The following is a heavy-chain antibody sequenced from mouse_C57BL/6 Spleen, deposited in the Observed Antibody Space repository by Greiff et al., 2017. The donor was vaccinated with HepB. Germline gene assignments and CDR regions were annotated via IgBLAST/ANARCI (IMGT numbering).Heavy chain of an antibody. Sequence: VQLQQSGAELARPGASVKLSCKASGYTFTSYGISWVKQRTGQGLEWIGEIYPGSGNTYYNEKFKGKATLTADKSSSTAYMELRSLTSEDSAVYFCARSPYYGGTYYYAMDYWGQGTSVTVSS. V-gene: IGHV1-81*01. CDR1: GYTFTSYG. J-gene: IGHJ4*01. CDR3: ARSPYYGGTYYYAMDY. CDR2: IYPGSGNT. D-gene: IGHD1-1*01.